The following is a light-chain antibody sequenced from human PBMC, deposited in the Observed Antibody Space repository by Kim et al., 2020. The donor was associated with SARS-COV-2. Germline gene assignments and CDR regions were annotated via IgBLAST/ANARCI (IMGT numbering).Light chain of an antibody. CDR3: QQYASAPYT. CDR2: DSS. V-gene: IGKV3-20*01. Sequence: EIVLTQSPGTLSLSPGERATLSCRASQSVSRSLLAWYQQKTGQTPRLLIYDSSARAAGTPDRFSGSGSGTDFTLTISGVEPEDFVVYYCQQYASAPYTFGQGTKLEI. CDR1: QSVSRSL. J-gene: IGKJ2*01.